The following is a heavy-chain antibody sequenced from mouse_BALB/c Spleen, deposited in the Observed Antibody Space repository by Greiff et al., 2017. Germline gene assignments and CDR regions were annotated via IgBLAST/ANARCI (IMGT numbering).Heavy chain of an antibody. D-gene: IGHD1-2*01. CDR2: ISDGGSYT. CDR3: AREATAY. V-gene: IGHV5-4*02. CDR1: GFTFSDYY. Sequence: EVKLVESGGGLVKPGGSLKLSCAASGFTFSDYYMYWVRQTPEKRLEWVATISDGGSYTYYPDSVKGRFTISRDNAKNNLYLQMSSLKSEDTAMYYCAREATAYWGQGTLVTVSA. J-gene: IGHJ3*01.